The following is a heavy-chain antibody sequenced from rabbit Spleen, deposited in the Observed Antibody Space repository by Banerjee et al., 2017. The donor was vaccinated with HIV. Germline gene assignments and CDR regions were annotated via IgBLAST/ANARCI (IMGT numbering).Heavy chain of an antibody. CDR1: GFDFSSTYF. CDR2: IYAGSSGST. Sequence: QSLEESGGGLVQPEGSLTLTCKASGFDFSSTYFMCWVRQAPGKGLEWITCIYAGSSGSTYSASWAKGRFTISKTSSTTVTLQMTSLTAADTATYFCARDTSSSFSSYGMDLWGPGTLVTVS. J-gene: IGHJ6*01. D-gene: IGHD1-1*01. CDR3: ARDTSSSFSSYGMDL. V-gene: IGHV1S40*01.